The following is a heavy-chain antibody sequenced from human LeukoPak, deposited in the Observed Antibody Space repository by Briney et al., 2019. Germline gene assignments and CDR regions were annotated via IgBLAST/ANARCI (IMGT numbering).Heavy chain of an antibody. CDR1: GYTSSNYC. CDR2: IDPSDSYT. D-gene: IGHD3-16*01. J-gene: IGHJ6*04. Sequence: GSSLKISSKAAGYTSSNYCHKWGRQMPRKGEEWRGRIDPSDSYTYYSPSFQSHVTISADRSLSTAYLQWTSLQASDTAIYYCASLPWGDAGDYFYYSMDVWGKGTTVTASS. CDR3: ASLPWGDAGDYFYYSMDV. V-gene: IGHV5-10-1*01.